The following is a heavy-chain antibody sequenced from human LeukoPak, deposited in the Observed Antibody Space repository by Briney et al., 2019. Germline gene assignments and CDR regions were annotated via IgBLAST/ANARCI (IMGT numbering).Heavy chain of an antibody. V-gene: IGHV3-74*01. CDR3: AKDWARLQWFGESLSSRPSRHYMDV. CDR1: GFTFSSYW. D-gene: IGHD3-10*01. CDR2: INSDGSST. Sequence: PGGSLRLSCAASGFTFSSYWMHWVRQVTGKGLVWVSRINSDGSSTSYADSVKGRFTISRDNSKNMMYLQMNSLRAEDTAVYYCAKDWARLQWFGESLSSRPSRHYMDVWGKGSTVT. J-gene: IGHJ6*03.